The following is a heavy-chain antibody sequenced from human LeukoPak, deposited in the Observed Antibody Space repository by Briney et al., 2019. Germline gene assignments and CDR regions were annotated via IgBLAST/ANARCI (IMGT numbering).Heavy chain of an antibody. V-gene: IGHV1-69*04. CDR2: INPILGIA. CDR1: GYSFTDYF. Sequence: ASVKVSCKASGYSFTDYFIHWVRQAPGQGLEWMGRINPILGIANYAQRFQDRVTINADTSTSTAYMELTSLRSEDTAVYYCAGEYDDISHWGQGTLVTVSS. J-gene: IGHJ4*02. D-gene: IGHD3-9*01. CDR3: AGEYDDISH.